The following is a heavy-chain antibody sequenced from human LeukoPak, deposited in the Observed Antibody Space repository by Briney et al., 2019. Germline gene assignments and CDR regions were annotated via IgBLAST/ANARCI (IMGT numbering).Heavy chain of an antibody. CDR1: GGSISSYY. CDR2: IYYSGST. CDR3: ASTKYYYGSGSKVNWFDP. D-gene: IGHD3-10*01. J-gene: IGHJ5*02. V-gene: IGHV4-59*01. Sequence: SETLSLTCTVSGGSISSYYWSWIRQPPGKGLEWIGYIYYSGSTNYNPSLKNRVTISVDTSKNQFSLKLSSVTAADTAVYYCASTKYYYGSGSKVNWFDPWGQGTLVTVSS.